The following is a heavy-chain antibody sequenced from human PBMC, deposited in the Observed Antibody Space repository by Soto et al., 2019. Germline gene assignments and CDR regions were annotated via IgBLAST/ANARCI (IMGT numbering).Heavy chain of an antibody. V-gene: IGHV3-7*05. J-gene: IGHJ4*02. CDR2: IDQDGSGK. CDR3: ARRREGTGRTLEY. Sequence: EVHLVESGGGLVQRGGSLRLSCAASGFTFRAYWMSWVRQAPGKGLEWVANIDQDGSGKYYVESVRGRVTISRGNAHNSPYLQTNSLRDEDKDVYFCARRREGTGRTLEYSGQGTLVTVSS. CDR1: GFTFRAYW. D-gene: IGHD1-1*01.